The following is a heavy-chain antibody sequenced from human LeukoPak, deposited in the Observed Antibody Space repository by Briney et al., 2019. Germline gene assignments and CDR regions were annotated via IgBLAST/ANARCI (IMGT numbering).Heavy chain of an antibody. CDR1: GFTFSSYW. CDR3: ARASVWLRFPTPNDAFDI. V-gene: IGHV3-7*03. D-gene: IGHD5-12*01. Sequence: GGSLRLSCAASGFTFSSYWMSWVRQAPGKGLEWVANIKQDGSEKYYVDSVKGRFTISRDNAKNSLYLQMNSLRAEDTAVYYCARASVWLRFPTPNDAFDIWGQGTMVTVSS. J-gene: IGHJ3*02. CDR2: IKQDGSEK.